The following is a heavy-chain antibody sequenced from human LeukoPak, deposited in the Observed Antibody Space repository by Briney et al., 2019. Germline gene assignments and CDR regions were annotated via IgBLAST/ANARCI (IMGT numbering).Heavy chain of an antibody. Sequence: SETLSLTCTVSGGSTSSGDYYWSWIRQPPGKGLEWIGYIYYSGSTYYNPSLKSRVTISVDTSKNQFSLKLSSVTAADTAVYYCARDHVVVVPHAFDIWGQGTMVTVSS. CDR3: ARDHVVVVPHAFDI. CDR2: IYYSGST. V-gene: IGHV4-30-4*01. J-gene: IGHJ3*02. D-gene: IGHD3-22*01. CDR1: GGSTSSGDYY.